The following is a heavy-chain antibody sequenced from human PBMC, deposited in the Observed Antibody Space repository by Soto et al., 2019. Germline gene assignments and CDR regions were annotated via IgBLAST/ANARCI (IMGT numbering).Heavy chain of an antibody. J-gene: IGHJ4*02. CDR3: ARVYYYDTSEGPNFGY. Sequence: EVQLVESGGGQVRPGGSLRLSCAASGFTFSRSNMNWVRQAPGKGLEWVSSISSGGSHIYYADSVKGRFTISRDNAKNSLYLQMNSLRAEDTAVYYCARVYYYDTSEGPNFGYWGQGTLVTVSS. V-gene: IGHV3-21*01. CDR1: GFTFSRSN. D-gene: IGHD3-22*01. CDR2: ISSGGSHI.